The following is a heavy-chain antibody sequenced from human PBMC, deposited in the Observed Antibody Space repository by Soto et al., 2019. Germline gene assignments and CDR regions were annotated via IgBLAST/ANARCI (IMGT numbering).Heavy chain of an antibody. CDR1: GGTFSSYT. CDR2: IIPILGIA. D-gene: IGHD1-26*01. J-gene: IGHJ4*02. V-gene: IGHV1-69*08. Sequence: QVQLVQSGAEVKKPGSSVKVSCKASGGTFSSYTISWVRQAPGQGLEWMGRIIPILGIANYAQKFQGRVTITADKATSTAYMELSSLRSEDTAVYYCEREREWELPRYWGQGTLVTVSS. CDR3: EREREWELPRY.